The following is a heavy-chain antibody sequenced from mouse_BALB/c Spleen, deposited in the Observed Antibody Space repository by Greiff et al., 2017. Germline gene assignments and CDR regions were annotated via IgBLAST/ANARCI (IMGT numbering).Heavy chain of an antibody. V-gene: IGHV1S81*02. Sequence: VQLQQPGAELVKPGASVKLSCKASGYTFTSYYMYWVKQRPGQGLEWIGGINPSNGGTNFNEKFKSKATLTVDKSSSTAYMQLSSLTSEDSAVYCCTRFDYDEAWFAYWGQGTLVTVSA. J-gene: IGHJ3*01. CDR2: INPSNGGT. CDR3: TRFDYDEAWFAY. CDR1: GYTFTSYY. D-gene: IGHD2-4*01.